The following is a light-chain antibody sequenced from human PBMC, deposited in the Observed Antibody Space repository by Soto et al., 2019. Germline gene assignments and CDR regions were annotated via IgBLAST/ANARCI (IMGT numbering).Light chain of an antibody. Sequence: QTLLTEPRSLSGSPGQSVTISCTGTSSDVGGYNYVSWYQQHPGKAPKLMIYDVSKRPSGVPDRFSGSKSGNTASLTISGLQAEDEADYYCCSYAGAYVFGTGTKVTVL. CDR1: SSDVGGYNY. CDR2: DVS. V-gene: IGLV2-11*01. J-gene: IGLJ1*01. CDR3: CSYAGAYV.